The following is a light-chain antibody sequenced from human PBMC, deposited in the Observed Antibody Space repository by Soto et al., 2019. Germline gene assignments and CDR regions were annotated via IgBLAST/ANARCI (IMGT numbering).Light chain of an antibody. J-gene: IGKJ2*01. Sequence: EIVMTQSPATLSVSPGGSATLSCRASQSVSSYLAWYQQKPGQAPRLLIYDASNRATGIPARFSGSGSGTDFTLTISSLEPEDFAVYYCQQRSNWPPTFGQGTNLQIK. CDR3: QQRSNWPPT. V-gene: IGKV3-11*01. CDR1: QSVSSY. CDR2: DAS.